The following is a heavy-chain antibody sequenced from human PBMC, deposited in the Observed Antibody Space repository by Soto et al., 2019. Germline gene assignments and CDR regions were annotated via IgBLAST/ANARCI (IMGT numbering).Heavy chain of an antibody. CDR2: IIPIFGTA. CDR1: GGTFSSYA. J-gene: IGHJ6*02. CDR3: AIRRDRPTYYHDSSGYYIAYYGMDV. D-gene: IGHD3-22*01. V-gene: IGHV1-69*01. Sequence: QVQLVQSGAEVKKPGSSVKVSCKASGGTFSSYAISWVRQAPGQGLEWMGGIIPIFGTANYAQKFQGRVTITADESTSTAYMELSRLRSEDTAVYYCAIRRDRPTYYHDSSGYYIAYYGMDVWGQGTTVTVSS.